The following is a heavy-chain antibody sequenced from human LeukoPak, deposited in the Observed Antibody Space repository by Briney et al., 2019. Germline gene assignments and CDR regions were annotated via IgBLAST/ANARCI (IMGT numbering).Heavy chain of an antibody. CDR2: INHSGST. V-gene: IGHV4-34*01. CDR1: GGSFRGYY. J-gene: IGHJ4*02. Sequence: PSETLSLTCAVYGGSFRGYYWSWIRQPPGKGLEWIGEINHSGSTNYNPSLKSRVTISVDTSKNQFSLKLSSVTAADTAVYYCATVAAAGSFDYWGQGTLVTVSS. D-gene: IGHD6-13*01. CDR3: ATVAAAGSFDY.